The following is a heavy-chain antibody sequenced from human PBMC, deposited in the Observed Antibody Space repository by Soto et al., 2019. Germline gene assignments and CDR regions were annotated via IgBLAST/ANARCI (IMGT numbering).Heavy chain of an antibody. D-gene: IGHD3-3*01. V-gene: IGHV3-23*01. CDR2: ISDSGGST. CDR3: AKDDTTSDYDFWSGYHPYGMDV. Sequence: EVQLLESGGGLTQPGGSLTLSCTASGFIFGNYAMFWVRQAPGKGLEWVSTISDSGGSTYYADSVKGRFTISRDNSKNTLYLQMNSLRAEDTAVYYCAKDDTTSDYDFWSGYHPYGMDVWGQGTTVTVSS. J-gene: IGHJ6*02. CDR1: GFIFGNYA.